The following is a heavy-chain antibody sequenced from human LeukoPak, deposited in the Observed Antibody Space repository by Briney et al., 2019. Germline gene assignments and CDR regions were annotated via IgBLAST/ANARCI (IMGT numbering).Heavy chain of an antibody. Sequence: GGSLRPSCAASGFTFSSYAMSWVRQAPGKGLEWVSAISGSGGSTYYADSVKGRFTISRDNSKNTLYLQMNSLRAEDTAVYYCAKDSEVDSWYPSQFDYWGQGTLVTVSS. CDR1: GFTFSSYA. V-gene: IGHV3-23*01. CDR3: AKDSEVDSWYPSQFDY. D-gene: IGHD6-13*01. CDR2: ISGSGGST. J-gene: IGHJ4*02.